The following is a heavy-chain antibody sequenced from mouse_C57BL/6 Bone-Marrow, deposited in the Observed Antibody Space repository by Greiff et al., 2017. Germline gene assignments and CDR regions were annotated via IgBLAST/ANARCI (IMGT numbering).Heavy chain of an antibody. CDR3: TRRDYEYDGRGWYFDV. CDR2: IDPETGGT. Sequence: VQLQQSGAELVRPGASVTLSCKASGYTFTDYEMHWVKQTPVHGLEWIGAIDPETGGTAYYQKFKGKAILTADKSSSTAYMELRSLTSEDSAVYYCTRRDYEYDGRGWYFDVWGTGTTVTVSS. CDR1: GYTFTDYE. D-gene: IGHD2-4*01. J-gene: IGHJ1*03. V-gene: IGHV1-15*01.